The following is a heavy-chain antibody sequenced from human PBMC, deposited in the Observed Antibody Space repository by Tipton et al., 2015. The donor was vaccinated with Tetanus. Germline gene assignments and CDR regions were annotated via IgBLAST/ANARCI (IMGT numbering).Heavy chain of an antibody. J-gene: IGHJ6*02. CDR2: ISGDGQTT. CDR1: GFTFSNHW. CDR3: ARDGITMTSYYYYGMDV. Sequence: SLRLSCAASGFTFSNHWMYWVRQTPGKGLEWVSRISGDGQTTHYADSLKGRLTISRDNVKNTVYLQMNSLRVEDTAVYYCARDGITMTSYYYYGMDVWGQGTTVTVSS. V-gene: IGHV3-74*01. D-gene: IGHD3-22*01.